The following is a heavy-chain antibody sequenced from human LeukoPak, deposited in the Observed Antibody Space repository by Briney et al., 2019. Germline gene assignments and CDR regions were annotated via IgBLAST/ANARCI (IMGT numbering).Heavy chain of an antibody. J-gene: IGHJ4*02. Sequence: GSLRLSCAASGFTFSSYAMHWVRQAPGKGLEYVSAISSNGGSTYYANSLKGRFTISRDNSKNTLSLQMSSLGPEDTAVFYCAKDRSYYDSGGYRNFDCWGQGTLVTVSS. CDR2: ISSNGGST. CDR1: GFTFSSYA. CDR3: AKDRSYYDSGGYRNFDC. D-gene: IGHD3-22*01. V-gene: IGHV3-64*01.